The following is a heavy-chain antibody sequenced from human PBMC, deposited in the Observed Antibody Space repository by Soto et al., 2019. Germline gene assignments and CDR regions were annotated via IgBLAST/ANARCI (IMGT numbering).Heavy chain of an antibody. CDR3: ATSITIGPIDY. Sequence: SETLSLTCAVYGGSISSGDYYWSWIRQPPGKGLEWIGYIYYSGSTYYNPSLKSRVTISVDTSKNQFSLKLSSVTAADTAVYYCATSITIGPIDYWGQGTLVTVSS. CDR2: IYYSGST. D-gene: IGHD3-3*01. V-gene: IGHV4-30-4*01. J-gene: IGHJ4*02. CDR1: GGSISSGDYY.